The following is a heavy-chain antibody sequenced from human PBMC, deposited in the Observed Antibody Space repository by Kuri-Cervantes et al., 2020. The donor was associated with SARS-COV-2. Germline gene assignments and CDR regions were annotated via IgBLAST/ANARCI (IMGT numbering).Heavy chain of an antibody. Sequence: GESLKISCAASGITFSSYGMSWVRQAPGKGLEWVSAISSSGSNTFYVDSVRGRFTISRDNSKNTVYLQMNSLRVEDTAVYYCARAHTGPDYWGQGTLVTVSS. CDR1: GITFSSYG. CDR3: ARAHTGPDY. J-gene: IGHJ4*02. CDR2: ISSSGSNT. D-gene: IGHD4-17*01. V-gene: IGHV3-23*01.